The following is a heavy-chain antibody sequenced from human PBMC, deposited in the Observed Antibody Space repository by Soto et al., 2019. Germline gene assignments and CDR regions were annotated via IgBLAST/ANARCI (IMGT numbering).Heavy chain of an antibody. CDR3: ASAVGGAHGMDV. CDR2: IDPSDSYT. Sequence: GESLKISCKGSGYSFTSYWISWVRQMPGKGLEWMGRIDPSDSYTNYSPSFQGHVTISADKSISTAYLQWSSLKASDTAMYYCASAVGGAHGMDVWGQGTTVTVSS. CDR1: GYSFTSYW. D-gene: IGHD3-16*01. J-gene: IGHJ6*02. V-gene: IGHV5-10-1*01.